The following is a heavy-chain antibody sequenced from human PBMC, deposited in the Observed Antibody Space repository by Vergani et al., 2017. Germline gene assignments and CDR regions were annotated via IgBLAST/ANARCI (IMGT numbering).Heavy chain of an antibody. CDR1: GYTFTSYD. CDR2: MNPNSGNT. V-gene: IGHV1-8*01. J-gene: IGHJ5*02. D-gene: IGHD6-19*01. Sequence: QVQLVQSGAEVKKPGASVKVSCKASGYTFTSYDINWVRQATGQGLEWMGWMNPNSGNTGHAQKFQGRVTMTRNTSISTAYMELSSLRSEDTAVYYCARGLYSSGYNWFDPWGQGTLVTVSS. CDR3: ARGLYSSGYNWFDP.